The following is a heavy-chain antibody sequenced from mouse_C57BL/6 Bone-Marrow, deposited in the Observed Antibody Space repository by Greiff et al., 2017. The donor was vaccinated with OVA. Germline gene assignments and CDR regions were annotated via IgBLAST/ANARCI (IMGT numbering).Heavy chain of an antibody. Sequence: EVKVEESGPGLAKPSQTLSLTCSVTGYSITSDYWNWIRTFPGNKLEYMGYISYSGSTYYNPSLKSRISITRDTSKNQDYLQLNSVTTEDTATYYCARSGGYDDGGYYFDYWGQGTTLTVSS. V-gene: IGHV3-8*01. CDR1: GYSITSDY. CDR2: ISYSGST. J-gene: IGHJ2*01. CDR3: ARSGGYDDGGYYFDY. D-gene: IGHD2-2*01.